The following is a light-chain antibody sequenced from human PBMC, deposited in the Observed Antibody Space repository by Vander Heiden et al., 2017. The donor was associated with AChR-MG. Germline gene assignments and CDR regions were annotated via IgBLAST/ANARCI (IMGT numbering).Light chain of an antibody. V-gene: IGKV3-15*01. CDR2: GAS. CDR1: QTVNSN. CDR3: QQYNAWPQT. Sequence: IVMTQSPATLSASPGVRATLSCRATQTVNSNLAWYQQKPGQAPRLLIYGASTRTTGLPARFSGSGSGTEFTLTISSLQSEDFAVYHCQQYNAWPQTFGQGTKVGFK. J-gene: IGKJ1*01.